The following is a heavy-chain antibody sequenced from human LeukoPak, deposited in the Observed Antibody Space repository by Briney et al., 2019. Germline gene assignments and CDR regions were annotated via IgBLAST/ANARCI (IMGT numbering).Heavy chain of an antibody. J-gene: IGHJ6*02. CDR3: ARSWFGVIAAAVSSYYGMDV. D-gene: IGHD6-13*01. Sequence: ASVKVSCKVSGYSFTKLSMHWVRLAPGKGLEWMGGFDPEDGETIYAQKFQGRLTMSNDTSASTAYMELSSLRSEDTAVYYCARSWFGVIAAAVSSYYGMDVWGQGTTVTVSS. V-gene: IGHV1-24*01. CDR2: FDPEDGET. CDR1: GYSFTKLS.